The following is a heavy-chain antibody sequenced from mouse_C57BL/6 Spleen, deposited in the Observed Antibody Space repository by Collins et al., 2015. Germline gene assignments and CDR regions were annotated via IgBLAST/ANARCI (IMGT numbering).Heavy chain of an antibody. CDR1: DFY. CDR3: ARDSNWAFDY. CDR2: SRNKANDYTT. V-gene: IGHV7-1*01. Sequence: DFYMEWVRQAPGKGLEWIAASRNKANDYTTEYSASVKGRFIVSRDTSQSILYLQMNALRAEDTAIYYCARDSNWAFDYWGQGTTLTVSS. D-gene: IGHD4-1*01. J-gene: IGHJ2*01.